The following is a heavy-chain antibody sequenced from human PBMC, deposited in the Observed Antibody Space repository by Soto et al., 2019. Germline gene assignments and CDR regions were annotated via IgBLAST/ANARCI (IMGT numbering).Heavy chain of an antibody. J-gene: IGHJ6*03. CDR3: ARVGRYSSSWRHPYYYYYYMDV. D-gene: IGHD6-13*01. V-gene: IGHV3-21*01. CDR2: ISSSSSYI. CDR1: GFTFSSYS. Sequence: EVQLVESGGGLVKPGGSLRLSCAASGFTFSSYSMNWVRQAPGKGLEWVSSISSSSSYIYYADSVKGRFTISRDNAKNSLDLQMNSLRAEDTAVYYCARVGRYSSSWRHPYYYYYYMDVWGKGTTVTVSS.